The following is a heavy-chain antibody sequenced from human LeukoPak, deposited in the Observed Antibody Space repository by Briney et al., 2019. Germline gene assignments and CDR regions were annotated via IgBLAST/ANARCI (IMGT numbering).Heavy chain of an antibody. CDR2: ISSSSSYI. V-gene: IGHV3-21*01. J-gene: IGHJ4*02. CDR1: GFTFSSYS. Sequence: GGSLRLSCAASGFTFSSYSMNWVRQAPGKGLEWVSSISSSSSYIYYADSVKGRFTISRGNARKSLYLQMNTLRAEDTAVYYCARGSDTAMVLFSCFDYWGQGTLVTVSS. CDR3: ARGSDTAMVLFSCFDY. D-gene: IGHD5-18*01.